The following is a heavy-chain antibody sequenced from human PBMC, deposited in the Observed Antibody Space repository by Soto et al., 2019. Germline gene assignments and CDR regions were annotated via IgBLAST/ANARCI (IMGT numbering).Heavy chain of an antibody. CDR1: GYTFTNYA. CDR3: ARGGYCTNGVCFGISDY. Sequence: ASVKVSCKASGYTFTNYAMHWVRQAPGQRLEWMGRINAGNGNTKYSQKFQGRVTITRDTSASTAYMELSSLRSEDTAVYYCARGGYCTNGVCFGISDYWGQGTLVTVSS. CDR2: INAGNGNT. V-gene: IGHV1-3*01. D-gene: IGHD2-8*01. J-gene: IGHJ4*02.